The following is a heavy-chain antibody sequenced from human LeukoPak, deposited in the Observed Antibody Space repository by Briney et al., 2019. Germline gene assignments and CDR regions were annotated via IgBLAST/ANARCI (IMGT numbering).Heavy chain of an antibody. D-gene: IGHD3-3*01. CDR2: IIPIFGTA. CDR1: GVTFSSYA. J-gene: IGHJ4*02. Sequence: GASVKVSCKASGVTFSSYAISWVRQAPGQGLEWMGGIIPIFGTANYAQKFQGRVTITADESTSTAYMELSSLRSEDTAVYYCARGPNTYYDFWSGYYPDFDYWGQGTLVTVSS. V-gene: IGHV1-69*13. CDR3: ARGPNTYYDFWSGYYPDFDY.